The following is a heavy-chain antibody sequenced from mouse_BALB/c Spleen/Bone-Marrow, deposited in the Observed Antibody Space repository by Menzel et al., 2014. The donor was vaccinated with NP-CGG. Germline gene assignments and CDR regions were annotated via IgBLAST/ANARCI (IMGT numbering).Heavy chain of an antibody. CDR1: GYTFTDHV. D-gene: IGHD2-4*01. CDR2: IYPGSGST. V-gene: IGHV1-81*01. Sequence: QVQLQQSGPELVKPGASVKMSCKASGYTFTDHVISWVKQRTGQGLEWIGEIYPGSGSTYHNEKFKGKATLTTDKSSNTAYMQLSSLTSEDSAVYFCASAKDDDDKRAWFAYWGQGTLVTVSA. J-gene: IGHJ3*01. CDR3: ASAKDDDDKRAWFAY.